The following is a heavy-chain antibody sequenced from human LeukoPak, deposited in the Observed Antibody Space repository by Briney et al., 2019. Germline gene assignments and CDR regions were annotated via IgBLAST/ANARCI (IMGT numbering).Heavy chain of an antibody. CDR1: GFTFSSYG. J-gene: IGHJ4*02. CDR2: IRYDGSNK. Sequence: GGSLRLSCAASGFTFSSYGMHWVRQAPGKGLEWVAFIRYDGSNKYYADSVKGRFTISRDNSKNTLYLQMNSLRAEDTAVYYCAKESPTPFDYWGQGTLVTVSS. CDR3: AKESPTPFDY. V-gene: IGHV3-30*02. D-gene: IGHD4-23*01.